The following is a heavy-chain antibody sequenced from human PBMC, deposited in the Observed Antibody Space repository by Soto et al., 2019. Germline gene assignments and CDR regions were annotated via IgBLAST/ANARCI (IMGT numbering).Heavy chain of an antibody. CDR3: GHGQRPVYYAY. CDR1: GFSLSTSGVG. V-gene: IGHV2-5*02. CDR2: IYWDDDK. J-gene: IGHJ4*02. Sequence: SGPTLVNPTQTLTLTCTFSGFSLSTSGVGVGWIRQPPGKALEWLALIYWDDDKRYSPSLKSRLTITEDTSKNQVVLTMTNMDPVDTASYFCGHGQRPVYYAYPSQGTPDTVSS.